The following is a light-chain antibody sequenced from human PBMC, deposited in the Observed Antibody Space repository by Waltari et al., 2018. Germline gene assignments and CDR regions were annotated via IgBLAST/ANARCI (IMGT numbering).Light chain of an antibody. CDR3: QQYYDIPWT. CDR1: QSVLYSSNSQNY. J-gene: IGKJ1*01. V-gene: IGKV4-1*01. Sequence: DIVMTQSPDSLAVSLGERVTINCKSSQSVLYSSNSQNYLAWYQQKPGQPPKLLIYWASAREAGVPDRVSGSESGTDFTLTISSRQAEDVAVYYCQQYYDIPWTFGQGTKVEIK. CDR2: WAS.